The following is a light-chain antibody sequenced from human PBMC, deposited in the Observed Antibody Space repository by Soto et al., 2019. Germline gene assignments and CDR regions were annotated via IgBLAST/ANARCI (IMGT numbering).Light chain of an antibody. CDR1: QSVSSSF. V-gene: IGKV3-20*01. Sequence: EIGLTQSPGPLSLSPGERATLSCRASQSVSSSFLAWYQQKPGQAPRLLIYGASSRATGIPDRFSGSGSGTDFTLTISRLEPEDFAVYYCQQYGGSPRTFGQGTKVDIK. J-gene: IGKJ1*01. CDR3: QQYGGSPRT. CDR2: GAS.